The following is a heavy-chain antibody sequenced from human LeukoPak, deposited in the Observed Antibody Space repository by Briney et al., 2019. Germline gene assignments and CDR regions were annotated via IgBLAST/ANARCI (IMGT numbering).Heavy chain of an antibody. V-gene: IGHV3-23*01. CDR3: AKPSPGGNHFDY. Sequence: GESLRLSCAVSGFTFNSYAMSWVRQAPGKGPEWVSGISSGGSDTFYADSVKGRFTILRDTSKNTLYLQMNSLRADDTALYYCAKPSPGGNHFDYWGQGTLVTVSS. CDR2: ISSGGSDT. CDR1: GFTFNSYA. J-gene: IGHJ4*02. D-gene: IGHD4-23*01.